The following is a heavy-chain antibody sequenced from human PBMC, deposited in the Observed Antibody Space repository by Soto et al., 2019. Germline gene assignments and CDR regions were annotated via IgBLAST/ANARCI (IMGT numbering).Heavy chain of an antibody. V-gene: IGHV4-31*03. CDR3: ARGGASSKWFAP. J-gene: IGHJ5*02. D-gene: IGHD2-15*01. Sequence: SEALSLTCTVSGGSITSGGSFWSWIRQHPGKGPEWIAFIGYSGATSYNPSLASRVTISADTYKSQFSLNLRSVTAADTAVYYCARGGASSKWFAPWGQGTLVTVSS. CDR2: IGYSGAT. CDR1: GGSITSGGSF.